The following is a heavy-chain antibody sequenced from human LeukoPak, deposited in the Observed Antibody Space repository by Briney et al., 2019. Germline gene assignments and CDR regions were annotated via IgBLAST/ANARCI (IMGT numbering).Heavy chain of an antibody. V-gene: IGHV3-7*01. Sequence: GGSLRLSCAACGFTFSSYWMSWVRQAPGKGLEWVANIKQDGSEKYYVDSVKGRFTISRDNAKNSLYLQMNSLRAEDTAVYYCARESAAHFDYWGQGTLVTVSS. CDR3: ARESAAHFDY. CDR2: IKQDGSEK. J-gene: IGHJ4*02. D-gene: IGHD6-25*01. CDR1: GFTFSSYW.